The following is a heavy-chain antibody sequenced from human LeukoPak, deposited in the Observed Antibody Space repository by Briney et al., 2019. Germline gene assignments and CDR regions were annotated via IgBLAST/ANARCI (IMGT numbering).Heavy chain of an antibody. J-gene: IGHJ4*02. Sequence: GGSLRLSCAASGFTFDDYAVHWVRQAPGKGLEWVSGISWNSGNIGYVDSVKGRFTISRDNAKNSLYLQMNSLRAGDTAVYYCARSATTITVYDYWGQGALVTVSS. CDR1: GFTFDDYA. V-gene: IGHV3-9*01. CDR3: ARSATTITVYDY. D-gene: IGHD4-11*01. CDR2: ISWNSGNI.